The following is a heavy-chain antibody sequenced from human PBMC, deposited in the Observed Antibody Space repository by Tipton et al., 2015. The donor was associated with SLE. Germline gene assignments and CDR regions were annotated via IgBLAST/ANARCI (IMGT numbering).Heavy chain of an antibody. J-gene: IGHJ6*02. CDR1: GGSISSHY. CDR2: IYYSGST. Sequence: TLSLTCTVSGGSISSHYWSWIRQPPGKGLEWIGYIYYSGSTNYNPSLKSRVTISVDTSKNQFSLQLSSVTAADTAVYYCARVDSSYTYYYYYGMDVWGQGTTVTVSS. V-gene: IGHV4-59*11. D-gene: IGHD6-6*01. CDR3: ARVDSSYTYYYYYGMDV.